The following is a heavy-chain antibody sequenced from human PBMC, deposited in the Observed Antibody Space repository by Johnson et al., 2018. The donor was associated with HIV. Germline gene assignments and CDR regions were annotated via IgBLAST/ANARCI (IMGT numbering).Heavy chain of an antibody. CDR1: GFTFSSYG. Sequence: VQLVESGGGVVQPGRSLRLSCAASGFTFSSYGMHWVRQAPGKGLEWVAVISGSGGSTYYADSVKGRFSISRDTSKNTLYLQMNSLRAEDTAVYYCAKDLQQPQRGEHALAQDAFDIWGQGTMVTVSS. V-gene: IGHV3-23*04. CDR2: ISGSGGST. D-gene: IGHD6-13*01. CDR3: AKDLQQPQRGEHALAQDAFDI. J-gene: IGHJ3*02.